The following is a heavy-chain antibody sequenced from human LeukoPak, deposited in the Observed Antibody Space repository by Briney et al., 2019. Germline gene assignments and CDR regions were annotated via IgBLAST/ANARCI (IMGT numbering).Heavy chain of an antibody. CDR3: ARGFNRGFDP. CDR2: IYSGGTT. Sequence: GGSLRLSCAASGFTFTSYAMNWVRQAPGKGLEWVSVIYSGGTTYYADSVKGRFTFSRDNSKNMLHLQMNSLRAEDTAVYYCARGFNRGFDPWGQGTLVIVSS. D-gene: IGHD3-10*01. J-gene: IGHJ5*02. V-gene: IGHV3-23*03. CDR1: GFTFTSYA.